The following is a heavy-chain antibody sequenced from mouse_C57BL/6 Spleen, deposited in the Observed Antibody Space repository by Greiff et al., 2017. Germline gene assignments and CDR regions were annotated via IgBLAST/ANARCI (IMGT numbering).Heavy chain of an antibody. V-gene: IGHV3-6*01. CDR1: GYSITSGYY. Sequence: EVQLVESGPGLVKPSQSLSLTCSVTGYSITSGYYWNWIRQFPGNKLEWMGYISYDGSNNYNPSLKNRISITRDTSKNQFFLKLNSVTTEDTATYYCARDYDFSFAYWGQGTLVTVSA. CDR2: ISYDGSN. J-gene: IGHJ3*01. D-gene: IGHD2-4*01. CDR3: ARDYDFSFAY.